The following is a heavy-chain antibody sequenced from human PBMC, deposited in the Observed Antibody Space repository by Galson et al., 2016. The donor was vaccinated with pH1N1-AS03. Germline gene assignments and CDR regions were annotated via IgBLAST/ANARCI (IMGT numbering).Heavy chain of an antibody. Sequence: SETLSLTCAVSGYSISSGYYWGWIRQPPGKGLEWIGSIYPSGTIYYNPSLKSRVTISVHTSKNQFSLKLTSVTAADTAVFYCARGSILSGSFSGYFQHWGQGTLVTVSS. CDR2: IYPSGTI. CDR3: ARGSILSGSFSGYFQH. D-gene: IGHD1-26*01. J-gene: IGHJ1*01. CDR1: GYSISSGYY. V-gene: IGHV4-38-2*01.